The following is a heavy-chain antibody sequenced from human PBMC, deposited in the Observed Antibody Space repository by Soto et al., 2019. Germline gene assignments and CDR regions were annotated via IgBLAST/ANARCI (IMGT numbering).Heavy chain of an antibody. CDR3: ATTYCSGGSCYLAIFDY. CDR1: GFTFSSYS. V-gene: IGHV3-48*01. D-gene: IGHD2-15*01. J-gene: IGHJ4*02. Sequence: GGSLRLSCAASGFTFSSYSMNWVRQAPGKGLEWVSYISSSSSSTIYYADSVKGRFTISRDNAKNSLYLQMNSLRAEDTAVYYCATTYCSGGSCYLAIFDYWGQGTLVTVSS. CDR2: ISSSSSSTI.